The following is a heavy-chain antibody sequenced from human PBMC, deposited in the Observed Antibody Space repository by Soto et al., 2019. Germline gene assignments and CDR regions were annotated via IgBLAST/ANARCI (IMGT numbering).Heavy chain of an antibody. Sequence: SVKVSCKASGGTFSSYAISWVRQAPGQGLEWMGGIIPIFGTANYAQKFQGRVTITADESTSTAYMELSSLRSEDTAVYYCAGTDGSGSYYRTYDAFDIWGQGTTVTV. CDR2: IIPIFGTA. J-gene: IGHJ3*02. D-gene: IGHD3-10*01. CDR3: AGTDGSGSYYRTYDAFDI. V-gene: IGHV1-69*13. CDR1: GGTFSSYA.